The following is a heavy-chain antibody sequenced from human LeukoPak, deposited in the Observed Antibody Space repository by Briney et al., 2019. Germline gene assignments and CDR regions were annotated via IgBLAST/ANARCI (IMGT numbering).Heavy chain of an antibody. D-gene: IGHD6-6*01. Sequence: GGSLRLSCAASGFTVSSNYMSWVRQAPGKGLEWVSVIYSGSNTYNADSVKGRFTISRDNSKNTLYLQMNSLRAEDTAVYYCARGAARGHDAFDIWGQGTMVTVSS. CDR2: IYSGSNT. CDR3: ARGAARGHDAFDI. V-gene: IGHV3-53*01. CDR1: GFTVSSNY. J-gene: IGHJ3*02.